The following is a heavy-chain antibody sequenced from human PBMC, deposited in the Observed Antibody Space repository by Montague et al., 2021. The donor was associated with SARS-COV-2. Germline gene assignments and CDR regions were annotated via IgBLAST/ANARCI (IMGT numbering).Heavy chain of an antibody. CDR1: GVSLTTPGVS. CDR3: ARNRLSVFDF. Sequence: VKPTQTLTLTCSFSGVSLTTPGVSVGWIRQPPGRALEWLALIDWTHDQYYSRSLGTRLTISPGTSKSQVVLTLTNVDTVDTATYYCARNRLSVFDFWGQGTLVTVSS. CDR2: IDWTHDQ. V-gene: IGHV2-70*01. J-gene: IGHJ4*02. D-gene: IGHD2/OR15-2a*01.